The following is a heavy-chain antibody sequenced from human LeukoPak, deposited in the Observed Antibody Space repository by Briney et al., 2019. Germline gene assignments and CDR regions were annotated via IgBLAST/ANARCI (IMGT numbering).Heavy chain of an antibody. CDR1: GFTFSSYS. CDR3: ARAQGYCSSTGCFYYYDY. V-gene: IGHV3-21*01. CDR2: ISSSSSYI. Sequence: GGSLRLSCAASGFTFSSYSMNWVRQAPGKGLEWVSSISSSSSYIYYADSVKGRSTISRDNAKNPLYLQMNSLRAEDTAVYYCARAQGYCSSTGCFYYYDYWGQGTLVTVSS. J-gene: IGHJ4*02. D-gene: IGHD2-2*01.